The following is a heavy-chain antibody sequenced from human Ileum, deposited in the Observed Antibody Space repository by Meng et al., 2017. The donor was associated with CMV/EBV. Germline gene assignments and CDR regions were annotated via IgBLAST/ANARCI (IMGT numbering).Heavy chain of an antibody. J-gene: IGHJ4*02. CDR3: VRQVVAASFDY. Sequence: GQRQDWGPGLLKPPQSLSPTCPVSGGSITSGNYYWSWLRQPPGRGLEWIGYIYYSGSPYYKPSLKSRVTISLDTSKNQFSLNLRSVTATDSAVYYCVRQVVAASFDYWGQGALVTVSS. CDR2: IYYSGSP. CDR1: GGSITSGNYY. D-gene: IGHD2-15*01. V-gene: IGHV4-30-4*08.